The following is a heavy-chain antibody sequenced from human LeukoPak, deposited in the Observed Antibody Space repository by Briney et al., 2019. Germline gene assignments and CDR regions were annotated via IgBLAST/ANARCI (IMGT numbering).Heavy chain of an antibody. CDR2: TYYRSKWYN. J-gene: IGHJ6*02. CDR1: GDSVSSNIVT. V-gene: IGHV6-1*01. CDR3: ARAVRRCGGDCSRGPTYYYYYYGMDV. D-gene: IGHD2-21*02. Sequence: SQTLSLTCVISGDSVSSNIVTWTWIRQSPSRGLEWLGRTYYRSKWYNDYAASVKSRITINPDTSKNQFSLKLSSVTAADTAVYYCARAVRRCGGDCSRGPTYYYYYYGMDVWGQGTTVTVSS.